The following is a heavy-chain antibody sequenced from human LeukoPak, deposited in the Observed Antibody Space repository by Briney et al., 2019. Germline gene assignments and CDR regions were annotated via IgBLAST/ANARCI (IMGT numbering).Heavy chain of an antibody. CDR1: GFTFSSYG. D-gene: IGHD6-25*01. CDR2: ISHDGSNE. CDR3: AKQHAATGGYFDY. J-gene: IGHJ4*02. V-gene: IGHV3-30*18. Sequence: GGSLRLSCEASGFTFSSYGMHWVRRAPGKGLEWMTVISHDGSNEYYVDSVKGRFTISRDNSKSTLYLQMNSLRVEDTAVYYCAKQHAATGGYFDYWGQGTLVTVSS.